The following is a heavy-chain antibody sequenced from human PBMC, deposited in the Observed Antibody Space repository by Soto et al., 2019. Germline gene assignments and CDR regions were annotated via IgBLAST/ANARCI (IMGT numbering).Heavy chain of an antibody. D-gene: IGHD5-12*01. CDR3: ARPNVEMAIDY. Sequence: SETLSLTCTVSGGSISSYYWSWIRQPPGKGLEWIGYIYYSGSTNYNPSLKSRVTISVDTSKNQFSLKLSSVTAADTAVYYCARPNVEMAIDYWGQGTLVTVSS. V-gene: IGHV4-59*08. J-gene: IGHJ4*02. CDR1: GGSISSYY. CDR2: IYYSGST.